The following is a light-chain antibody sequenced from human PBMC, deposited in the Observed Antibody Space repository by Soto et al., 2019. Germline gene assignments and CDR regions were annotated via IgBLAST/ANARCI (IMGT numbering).Light chain of an antibody. V-gene: IGLV2-23*02. Sequence: QSALTQPASVSGSPGQSITISCTGSSSDVGPYNLVSWYQHHPGKAPKLMISEVVKRPSGVSNRFSGSKSGNTASLTISGLQAEDEAYYYCCSYAGSSMFVFGGGTKLTVL. CDR1: SSDVGPYNL. J-gene: IGLJ2*01. CDR3: CSYAGSSMFV. CDR2: EVV.